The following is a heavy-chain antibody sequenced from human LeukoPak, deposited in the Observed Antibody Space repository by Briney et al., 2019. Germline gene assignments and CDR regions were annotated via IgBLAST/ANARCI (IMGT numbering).Heavy chain of an antibody. CDR1: GFTFSSYG. J-gene: IGHJ4*02. V-gene: IGHV3-33*08. CDR3: ARAWSYRSYFDY. Sequence: PGGSLRLSCAAAGFTFSSYGMNWVRQAPGKGLEWVAVIWYDGSNKYYADSVKGRFTISRDNSMNTLYLQMNSLRAEDTAVYYCARAWSYRSYFDYWGQGTLVTVSS. D-gene: IGHD3-16*02. CDR2: IWYDGSNK.